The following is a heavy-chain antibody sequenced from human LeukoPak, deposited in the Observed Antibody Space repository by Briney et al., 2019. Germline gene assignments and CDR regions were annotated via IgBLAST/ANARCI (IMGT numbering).Heavy chain of an antibody. Sequence: GGSLRLSCAASGFTFSSYAMSWVRQAPGKGLEWVSAISGSGGSTYYADSVKGRFTISRDNSKNTLYLQMNSLRAEDTAAYYCAKGPDYYDSSGYFDYWGQGTLVTVSS. J-gene: IGHJ4*02. D-gene: IGHD3-22*01. CDR3: AKGPDYYDSSGYFDY. V-gene: IGHV3-23*01. CDR2: ISGSGGST. CDR1: GFTFSSYA.